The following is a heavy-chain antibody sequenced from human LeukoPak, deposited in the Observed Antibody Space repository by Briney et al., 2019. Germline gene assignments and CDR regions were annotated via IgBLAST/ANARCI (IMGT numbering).Heavy chain of an antibody. CDR3: AGAPLSYYDVGRDAFDI. Sequence: PSETLSLTCTVSGGSISSYYWSWIRPPAGKGLEWIGRIYTSGSTNYNPPLKSRVAMSVDASKNQFSLKLSSVTAADTAVFYCAGAPLSYYDVGRDAFDIWGQGTMVTVSS. D-gene: IGHD3-3*01. CDR2: IYTSGST. V-gene: IGHV4-4*07. CDR1: GGSISSYY. J-gene: IGHJ3*02.